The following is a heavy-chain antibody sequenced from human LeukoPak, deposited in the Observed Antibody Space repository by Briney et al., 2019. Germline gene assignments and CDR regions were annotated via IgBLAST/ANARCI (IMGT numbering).Heavy chain of an antibody. CDR2: IKSKTDGGTT. J-gene: IGHJ4*02. CDR1: GFTFNNAW. Sequence: PGGSLRLSCAASGFTFNNAWMNWVRQAPGKGLEWVGRIKSKTDGGTTDYAAPVKGRFTISRDDSKNTLYLQMNSLKTEDTAVYYCAIQTPSGSSFDYWGQGTLVTVSS. V-gene: IGHV3-15*07. D-gene: IGHD1-26*01. CDR3: AIQTPSGSSFDY.